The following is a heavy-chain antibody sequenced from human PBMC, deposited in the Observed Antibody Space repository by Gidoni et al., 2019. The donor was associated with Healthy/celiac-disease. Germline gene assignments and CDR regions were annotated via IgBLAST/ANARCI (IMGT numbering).Heavy chain of an antibody. CDR1: GDSVSSNSAA. D-gene: IGHD6-19*01. V-gene: IGHV6-1*01. J-gene: IGHJ4*02. CDR3: ARENKEQWLVEGHFLFDY. CDR2: TYYRSKWYN. Sequence: QVQLQQSGPGLVKPSQTLSLTCAISGDSVSSNSAAWNWIRQSPSRGLEWLGRTYYRSKWYNDYAVSVKSRITINPDTSKNQFSLQLNSVTPEDTAVYYCARENKEQWLVEGHFLFDYWGQGTLVTVSS.